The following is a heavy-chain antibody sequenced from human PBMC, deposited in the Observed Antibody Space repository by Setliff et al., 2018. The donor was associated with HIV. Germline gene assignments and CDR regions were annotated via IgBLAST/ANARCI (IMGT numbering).Heavy chain of an antibody. CDR1: GGTFRSHE. CDR3: ARDSYDSSGYMPT. D-gene: IGHD3-22*01. Sequence: ASVKVSCKASGGTFRSHEISWVRQAPGQGLEWMGGIVPILNTGNYAPKFQGRVTITADESTTTAYMELSSLRSEDTAVYYCARDSYDSSGYMPTWGQGTLVTVSS. J-gene: IGHJ5*02. CDR2: IVPILNTG. V-gene: IGHV1-69*13.